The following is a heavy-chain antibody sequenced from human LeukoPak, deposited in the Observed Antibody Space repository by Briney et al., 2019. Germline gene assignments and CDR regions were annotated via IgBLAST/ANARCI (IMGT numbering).Heavy chain of an antibody. J-gene: IGHJ4*02. CDR3: ARVRRYFDWLLWDY. Sequence: GGSLRLSCAASGFTFSSYSMNWVRQAPGKGLEWVSYISSSSSTIYYADSVKGRFTISRDNAKNSLYLQMNSLRAEDTAVYYCARVRRYFDWLLWDYWGQGTLVTVSS. CDR1: GFTFSSYS. V-gene: IGHV3-48*04. CDR2: ISSSSSTI. D-gene: IGHD3-9*01.